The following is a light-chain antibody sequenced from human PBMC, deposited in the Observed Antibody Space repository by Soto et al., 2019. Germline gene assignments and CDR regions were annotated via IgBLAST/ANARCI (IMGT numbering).Light chain of an antibody. V-gene: IGKV1-27*01. CDR1: QSVFNY. CDR2: DIS. J-gene: IGKJ1*01. CDR3: QKYNSASWT. Sequence: DIQMTQSPSSLSASVGDRVPITCRASQSVFNYLHWYQQQPGRAPNLLIYDISTLQSGVPSRFSGSGSGTDFTLTISSLQPEDVATYYCQKYNSASWTFGQGTKVDIK.